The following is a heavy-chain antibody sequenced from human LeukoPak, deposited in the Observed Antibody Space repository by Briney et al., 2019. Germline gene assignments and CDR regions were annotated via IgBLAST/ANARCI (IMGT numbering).Heavy chain of an antibody. CDR2: VSYSGTT. CDR1: GGSISSHY. V-gene: IGHV4-59*11. D-gene: IGHD3-16*01. CDR3: AGGYYFGS. J-gene: IGHJ4*02. Sequence: PSETLSLTCTVSGGSISSHYWTWVRQPPGKGLEWIACVSYSGTTNYNPSLESRVTMSVDTSKNQFSLHLSSVTAADTALYFCAGGYYFGSWGQGTLVTVSS.